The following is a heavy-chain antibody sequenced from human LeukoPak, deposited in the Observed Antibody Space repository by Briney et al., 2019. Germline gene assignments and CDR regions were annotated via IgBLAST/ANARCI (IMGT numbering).Heavy chain of an antibody. D-gene: IGHD2-2*01. CDR1: GYTFTSYA. V-gene: IGHV1-3*01. CDR3: ARAPRYCSSTSCYEYNWFDP. CDR2: INAGNGNT. J-gene: IGHJ5*02. Sequence: WASVKVSCKASGYTFTSYAMHWVRQAPGQRLEWMGWINAGNGNTKYSQKFQGRVTITRDTSASTAYMELSSLRSEDMAVYYCARAPRYCSSTSCYEYNWFDPWGQGTLVTVSS.